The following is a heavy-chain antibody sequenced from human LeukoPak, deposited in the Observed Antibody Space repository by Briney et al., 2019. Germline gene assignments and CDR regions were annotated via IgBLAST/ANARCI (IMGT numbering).Heavy chain of an antibody. CDR3: ATLGVAAFDY. V-gene: IGHV1-2*02. D-gene: IGHD6-19*01. Sequence: ASVKVSCKASGYTFTGYYMHWVRQAPGQGLEWMGWINPNSGDTNYAQKFQGRVTLTRDTSISTAYMELSRPRSDDTAVYYCATLGVAAFDYWGQRTLVTVSS. CDR2: INPNSGDT. J-gene: IGHJ4*02. CDR1: GYTFTGYY.